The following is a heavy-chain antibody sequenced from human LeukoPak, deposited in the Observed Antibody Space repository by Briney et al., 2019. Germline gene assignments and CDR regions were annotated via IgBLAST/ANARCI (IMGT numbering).Heavy chain of an antibody. CDR3: ARVLPLHYYYGMDV. J-gene: IGHJ6*02. CDR2: ISYDGSNK. V-gene: IGHV3-30-3*01. Sequence: GGSLRLSCAASGFTFSSYAMHWVRQAPGKGLEWVAVISYDGSNKYYADSVKGRFTISRDNSKNTLYLQMNSLRAEDTAVYYCARVLPLHYYYGMDVWGQGTTVTVSS. CDR1: GFTFSSYA.